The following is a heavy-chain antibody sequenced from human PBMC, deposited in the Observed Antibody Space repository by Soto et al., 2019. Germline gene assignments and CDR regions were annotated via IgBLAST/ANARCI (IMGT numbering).Heavy chain of an antibody. CDR1: GFNVRSYW. V-gene: IGHV3-7*01. CDR2: IKEDGSEI. J-gene: IGHJ4*02. Sequence: GSLRLSGAVAGFNVRSYWMSWVRQAPGKGLEWVASIKEDGSEIYYLQSVRGRFAISRDSAGNALQLAMNYLSAEDTDTYFCARDIGFDYVNWGQGTLVTVSS. D-gene: IGHD3-16*01. CDR3: ARDIGFDYVN.